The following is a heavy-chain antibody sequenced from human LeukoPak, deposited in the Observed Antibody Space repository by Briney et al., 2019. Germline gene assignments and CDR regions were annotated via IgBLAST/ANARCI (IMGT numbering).Heavy chain of an antibody. J-gene: IGHJ4*02. CDR2: IYPGDSET. D-gene: IGHD5-12*01. CDR1: GYSFTSYW. V-gene: IGHV5-51*01. Sequence: GESLKISCKGSGYSFTSYWIAWVRQMPGKGLEWMGLIYPGDSETRYSPSFQGQVTISADKSVSTAYLQWTYLKPSGTATYYCARPRGYNAYDSFDYWGQGTLVTVSS. CDR3: ARPRGYNAYDSFDY.